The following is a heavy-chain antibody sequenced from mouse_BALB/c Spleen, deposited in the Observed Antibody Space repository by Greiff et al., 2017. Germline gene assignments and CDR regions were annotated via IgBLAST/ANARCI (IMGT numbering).Heavy chain of an antibody. Sequence: EVLLVESGGGLVQPGGSRKLSCAASGFTFSSFGMHWVRQAPEKGLEWVAYISSGSSTIYYADTVKGRFTISRDNPKNTLFLQMTSLRSEDTAMYYCARSHYSNSYWYFDVWGEGTTVTVSS. D-gene: IGHD2-5*01. CDR2: ISSGSSTI. CDR1: GFTFSSFG. V-gene: IGHV5-17*02. J-gene: IGHJ1*01. CDR3: ARSHYSNSYWYFDV.